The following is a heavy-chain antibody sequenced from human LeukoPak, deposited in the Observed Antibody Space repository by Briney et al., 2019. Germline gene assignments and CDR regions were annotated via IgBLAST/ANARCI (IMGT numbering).Heavy chain of an antibody. CDR2: INHSGST. J-gene: IGHJ5*02. Sequence: SETLSLTCAVYGGSFSGYYWSWIRQPPGKGLEWIGEINHSGSTNYNPSLKSRVTMSVDTSKNQFSLKLSSVTAADTAVYYCARGPAYDFWSGYYYNWFDPWGQGTLVTVSS. V-gene: IGHV4-34*01. CDR1: GGSFSGYY. CDR3: ARGPAYDFWSGYYYNWFDP. D-gene: IGHD3-3*01.